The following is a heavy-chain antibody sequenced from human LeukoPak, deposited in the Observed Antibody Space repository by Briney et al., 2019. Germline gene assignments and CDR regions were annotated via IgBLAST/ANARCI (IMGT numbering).Heavy chain of an antibody. D-gene: IGHD4-23*01. Sequence: GGSLRLSCAASGFTFSSYGMHWVRQAAGKGLEWVAVISYDGSNKYYADSVKGRFTISRDNSKNTLYLQMNSLRAEDTAVYYCAKEIYGGNSDYFDYWGQGTLVTVSS. J-gene: IGHJ4*02. CDR3: AKEIYGGNSDYFDY. CDR1: GFTFSSYG. CDR2: ISYDGSNK. V-gene: IGHV3-30*18.